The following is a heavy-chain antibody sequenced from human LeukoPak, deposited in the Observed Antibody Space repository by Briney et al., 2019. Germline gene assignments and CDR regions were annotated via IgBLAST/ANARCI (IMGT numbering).Heavy chain of an antibody. CDR1: GDSVSNGNYY. CDR2: IYYSGST. Sequence: PSETLSLTCTVSGDSVSNGNYYWSWLRRPPGKALEWIGYIYYSGSTYYNPSLEGRVTISVDTSKNQFSVKLRSVTAADTAVYYCARSQNYYGSGDYWSQGTLVTVSS. J-gene: IGHJ4*02. D-gene: IGHD3-10*01. V-gene: IGHV4-61*01. CDR3: ARSQNYYGSGDY.